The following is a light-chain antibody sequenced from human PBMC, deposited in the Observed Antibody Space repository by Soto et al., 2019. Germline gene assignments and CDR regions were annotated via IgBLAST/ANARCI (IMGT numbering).Light chain of an antibody. Sequence: IQMTQSPSTLSGSVGDRVTITCRASQTISSWLAWYQQKPEKAPKLLIYKASTLKSGVPSRFSGSGSGTEFTLTISSLQPDYFATYYCQHYNSYSEAFGQGTKVDIK. CDR3: QHYNSYSEA. CDR1: QTISSW. CDR2: KAS. V-gene: IGKV1-5*03. J-gene: IGKJ1*01.